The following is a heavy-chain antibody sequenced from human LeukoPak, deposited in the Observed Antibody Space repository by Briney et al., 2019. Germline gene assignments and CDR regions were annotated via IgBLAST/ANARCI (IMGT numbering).Heavy chain of an antibody. CDR1: GFTFSSYS. CDR3: AGYCSSTSCSHY. Sequence: GGSLRLSCAASGFTFSSYSMNWVRQAPGKGLEWVSSISGSSSYIYYADSVKGRFTISRDNAKNSLYLQMNSLRAEDTAVYYCAGYCSSTSCSHYWGQGTLVTVSS. D-gene: IGHD2-2*01. CDR2: ISGSSSYI. J-gene: IGHJ4*02. V-gene: IGHV3-21*01.